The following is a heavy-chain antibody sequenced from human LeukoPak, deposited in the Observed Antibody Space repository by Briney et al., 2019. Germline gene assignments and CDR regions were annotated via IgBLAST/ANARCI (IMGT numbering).Heavy chain of an antibody. CDR1: GFTFSSYS. Sequence: GGSLRLSCAASGFTFSSYSMNWVRQAPGKGLEWVANIKQDGSEKYYVDSVKGRFTISRDNAKNSLYLQMNSLRAEDTAVYYCASPDQLWFGFDYWGQGTLVTVSS. CDR2: IKQDGSEK. V-gene: IGHV3-7*01. J-gene: IGHJ4*02. CDR3: ASPDQLWFGFDY. D-gene: IGHD3-10*01.